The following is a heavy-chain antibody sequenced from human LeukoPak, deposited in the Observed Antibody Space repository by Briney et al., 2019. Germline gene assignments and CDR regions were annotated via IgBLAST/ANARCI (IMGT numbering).Heavy chain of an antibody. D-gene: IGHD1-1*01. CDR3: ARCRDASSNYDFDV. J-gene: IGHJ3*01. CDR1: GYTFSRYW. CDR2: IYPGDSDT. V-gene: IGHV5-51*01. Sequence: GESLKISCKGCGYTFSRYWIGWVRQMPGKGLEWMGIIYPGDSDTRYSPSVQGQVTISADKSISTAYLQWSSLKASDTAMYHCARCRDASSNYDFDVWGQGTMVTVSS.